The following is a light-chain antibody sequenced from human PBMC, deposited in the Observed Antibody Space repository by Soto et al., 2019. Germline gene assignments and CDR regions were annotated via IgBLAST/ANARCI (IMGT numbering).Light chain of an antibody. J-gene: IGLJ1*01. CDR3: QSYDSSLSAHYV. CDR1: SSNIGATYD. CDR2: GNS. V-gene: IGLV1-40*01. Sequence: LTQPRSVSGARGQRVTISCTGSSSNIGATYDVQWYQQLPGTAPKLLIYGNSNRPSGVPDRFSGSKSGTSASLAITGLQADDEADYYCQSYDSSLSAHYVFGTGTKVTVL.